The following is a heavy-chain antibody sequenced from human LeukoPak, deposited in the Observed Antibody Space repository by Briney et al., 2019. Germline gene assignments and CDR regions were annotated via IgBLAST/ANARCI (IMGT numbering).Heavy chain of an antibody. V-gene: IGHV3-7*01. CDR3: AKDYGGFDY. CDR1: GVTFSRYW. J-gene: IGHJ4*02. D-gene: IGHD4-23*01. CDR2: INQDGSLK. Sequence: GGSLGLSCAASGVTFSRYWMSWVRQAPGKGLEWAASINQDGSLKYYVDSVKGRFTISRDNSKNTLYLQMNSLRDEDTAVYYCAKDYGGFDYWGQGTLVTVSS.